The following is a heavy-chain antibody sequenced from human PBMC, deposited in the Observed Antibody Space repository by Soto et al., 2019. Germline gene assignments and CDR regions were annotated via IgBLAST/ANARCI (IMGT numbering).Heavy chain of an antibody. J-gene: IGHJ5*02. CDR1: GGSISSGGYY. CDR3: ARADIVVVPADLGNWFDP. D-gene: IGHD2-2*01. CDR2: IYYSGST. V-gene: IGHV4-31*03. Sequence: QVQLQESGPGLVKPSQTLSLTCTVSGGSISSGGYYWSWIRQHPGKGLEWIGYIYYSGSTYYNPSLWSRVTIAVDTSKNHFSLKLSSVTAADTAVYYCARADIVVVPADLGNWFDPWGQGTLVTVSS.